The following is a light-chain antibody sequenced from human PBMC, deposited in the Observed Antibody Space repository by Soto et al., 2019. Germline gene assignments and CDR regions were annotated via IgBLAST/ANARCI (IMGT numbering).Light chain of an antibody. CDR3: QQYNSYSLT. V-gene: IGKV1-5*03. Sequence: DIQMTQSPSALSASVGDRVTITCRASQTISSWLAWYQQKPGEAPRLLIYQASSLETEVPSRFRGSGSGTEFTLTISSLQPGDFATYYCQQYNSYSLTFGQGTKVDIK. J-gene: IGKJ1*01. CDR1: QTISSW. CDR2: QAS.